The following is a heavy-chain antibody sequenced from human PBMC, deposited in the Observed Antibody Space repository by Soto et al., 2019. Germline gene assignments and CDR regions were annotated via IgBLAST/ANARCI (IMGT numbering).Heavy chain of an antibody. J-gene: IGHJ6*02. V-gene: IGHV4-4*02. CDR1: GGSINSNHW. D-gene: IGHD3-10*01. Sequence: SETLSLTCDVSGGSINSNHWWTWVRQPPGKGLEWIGEMYHTGGSNYNPSLNSRVTMSVDKSKNQFSLKLTSVTAADTAVYYCVRGGPRSFYYYGLDVWGQGTTVTVSS. CDR2: MYHTGGS. CDR3: VRGGPRSFYYYGLDV.